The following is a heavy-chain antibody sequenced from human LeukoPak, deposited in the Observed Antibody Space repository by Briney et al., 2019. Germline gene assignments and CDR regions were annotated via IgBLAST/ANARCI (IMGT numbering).Heavy chain of an antibody. D-gene: IGHD6-19*01. CDR3: AKDRGSIAVAGIDY. V-gene: IGHV3-23*01. Sequence: GGSLRLSCAASGFIFSSYAMSWVRQAPGKGLEWVSAISGTVGSTCYADSVKGRFTISRDNSKNTLYLQMNSLRAEDTAVYYCAKDRGSIAVAGIDYWGQGTLVTVSS. CDR2: ISGTVGST. CDR1: GFIFSSYA. J-gene: IGHJ4*02.